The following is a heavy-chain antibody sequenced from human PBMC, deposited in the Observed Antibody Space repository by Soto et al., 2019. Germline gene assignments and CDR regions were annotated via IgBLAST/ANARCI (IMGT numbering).Heavy chain of an antibody. V-gene: IGHV3-53*01. CDR2: IYSGGST. J-gene: IGHJ6*02. CDR1: GFTVSSNY. Sequence: LGLSCAAPGFTVSSNYMSWVRQAPGKGLEWVSVIYSGGSTYYADSVKGRFTISRDNSKNTLYLQMNSLRAEDTAVYYCARARSGYGYYYGMDVWGQGTTVTVSS. D-gene: IGHD5-12*01. CDR3: ARARSGYGYYYGMDV.